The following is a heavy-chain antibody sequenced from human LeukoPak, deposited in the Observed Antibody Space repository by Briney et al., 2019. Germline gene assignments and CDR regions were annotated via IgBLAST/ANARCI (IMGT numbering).Heavy chain of an antibody. CDR1: GYSISSGYY. J-gene: IGHJ4*02. CDR3: ARQTLELRYDY. D-gene: IGHD1-7*01. Sequence: SETLSLTCAVSGYSISSGYYWGWIRQPPGKGLEWIGSIYHSGSTYYNPSLKSRVTISVDTSKNQFSLKLSSVTAADMAVYYCARQTLELRYDYWGQGTLVTVSS. CDR2: IYHSGST. V-gene: IGHV4-38-2*01.